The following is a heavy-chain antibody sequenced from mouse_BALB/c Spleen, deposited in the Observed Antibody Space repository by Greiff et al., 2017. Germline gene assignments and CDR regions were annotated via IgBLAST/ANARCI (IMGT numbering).Heavy chain of an antibody. CDR1: GYTFTSYY. CDR3: TRSDYEVRNAMDY. V-gene: IGHV1S81*02. J-gene: IGHJ4*01. Sequence: QVQLQQPGAELVKPGASVKLSCKASGYTFTSYYMYWVKQRPGQGLEWIGGINPSNGGTNFNEKFKSKATLTVDKSSSTAYMQLSSLTSEDSAVYYCTRSDYEVRNAMDYWGQGTSVTVSS. D-gene: IGHD2-4*01. CDR2: INPSNGGT.